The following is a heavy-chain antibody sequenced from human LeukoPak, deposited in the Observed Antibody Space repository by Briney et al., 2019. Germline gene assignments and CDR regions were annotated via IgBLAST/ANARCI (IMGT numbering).Heavy chain of an antibody. Sequence: TGGSLRLSCAASGFTFSSYWMSWVRQAPGKGLEWVANIKQDGSEKYYVDSVKGRFTISRDNSKNTLFLQMNSLRAEDTAVYFCAKDQGTTHYFYYMDVWGKGTTVTVSS. CDR1: GFTFSSYW. V-gene: IGHV3-7*01. CDR2: IKQDGSEK. D-gene: IGHD2-2*01. J-gene: IGHJ6*03. CDR3: AKDQGTTHYFYYMDV.